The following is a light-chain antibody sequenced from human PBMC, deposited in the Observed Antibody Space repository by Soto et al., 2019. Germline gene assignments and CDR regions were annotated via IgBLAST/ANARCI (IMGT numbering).Light chain of an antibody. CDR2: DVN. CDR1: SSDIGGYNS. J-gene: IGLJ2*01. V-gene: IGLV2-11*01. CDR3: SSYAASSSSRVL. Sequence: QSALTQPRSVSGSPGQSVTISCTGTSSDIGGYNSVSWYQQYPGTAPKLMIFDVNKRPSGVPDRFSGSKSGNTASPTISGLQAEDEADYYCSSYAASSSSRVLFGGGTKVTVL.